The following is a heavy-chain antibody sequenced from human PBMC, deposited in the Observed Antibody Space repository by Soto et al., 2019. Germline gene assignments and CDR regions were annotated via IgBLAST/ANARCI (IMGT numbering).Heavy chain of an antibody. Sequence: QVQLVESGGGVVQPGRSLRLSCAASGFTFSSYAMHWVRQAPGKGLEWVAVISYDGSNKYYADSVKGRFTISRDNSKNTLYLQMNSLRAEDTAVYYCARVKRDYGEKASIYYGMDVWGQGTTVTVSS. CDR2: ISYDGSNK. CDR1: GFTFSSYA. D-gene: IGHD4-17*01. J-gene: IGHJ6*02. CDR3: ARVKRDYGEKASIYYGMDV. V-gene: IGHV3-30-3*01.